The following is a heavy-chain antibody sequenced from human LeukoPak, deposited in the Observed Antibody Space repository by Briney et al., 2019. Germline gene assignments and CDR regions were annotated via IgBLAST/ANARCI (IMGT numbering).Heavy chain of an antibody. CDR2: INHSGST. D-gene: IGHD1-14*01. CDR1: GGSFSGYY. CDR3: ARESSREPFDP. Sequence: PSETLSLTCAVYGGSFSGYYWSWIRQPPGKGLEWIGEINHSGSTNYNPSLKSRVTISVDTSKNRFSLKLSSVTAADTAVYYCARESSREPFDPWGQGTLVTVSS. J-gene: IGHJ5*02. V-gene: IGHV4-34*01.